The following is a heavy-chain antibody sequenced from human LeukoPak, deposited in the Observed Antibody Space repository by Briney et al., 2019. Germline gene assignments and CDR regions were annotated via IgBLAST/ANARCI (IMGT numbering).Heavy chain of an antibody. J-gene: IGHJ4*02. Sequence: GGSLRLSCAASGFTVSSNYMSWVRQAPGKGLEWVSVIYSGGSTYYADSVKGRFTISRDNSKNTLYLQMNSLRAEDTAVYSCAKSPWTVAGTFDYWGQGTLVTVSS. CDR2: IYSGGST. CDR3: AKSPWTVAGTFDY. CDR1: GFTVSSNY. V-gene: IGHV3-66*01. D-gene: IGHD6-19*01.